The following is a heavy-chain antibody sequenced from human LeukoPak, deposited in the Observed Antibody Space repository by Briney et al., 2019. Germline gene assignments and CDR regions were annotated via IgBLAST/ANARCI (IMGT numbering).Heavy chain of an antibody. V-gene: IGHV1-18*04. Sequence: ASVKVSCKASGYTFTGYYMHWVRQAPGQGLEWMGWISAYNGNTNYAQKLQGRVTMTTDTSTSTAYMELRSLRSDDTAVYYCARDFIAARSFDYWGQGTLVTVSS. CDR3: ARDFIAARSFDY. CDR2: ISAYNGNT. CDR1: GYTFTGYY. J-gene: IGHJ4*02. D-gene: IGHD6-6*01.